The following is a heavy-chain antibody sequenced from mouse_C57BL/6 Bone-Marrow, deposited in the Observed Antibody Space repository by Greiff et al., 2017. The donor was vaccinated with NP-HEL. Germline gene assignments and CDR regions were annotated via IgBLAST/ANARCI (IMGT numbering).Heavy chain of an antibody. CDR2: IDPENGDT. D-gene: IGHD2-3*01. CDR3: TTIWIYDGYFYAMDY. V-gene: IGHV14-4*01. CDR1: GFNIKDDY. J-gene: IGHJ4*01. Sequence: VQLQQSGAELVRPGASVKLSCTASGFNIKDDYMHWVKQRPEQGLEWIGWIDPENGDTEYASKFQGKATINADTSSNTAYLQLSSLTSEDTAVYYCTTIWIYDGYFYAMDYWGQGTSVTVSS.